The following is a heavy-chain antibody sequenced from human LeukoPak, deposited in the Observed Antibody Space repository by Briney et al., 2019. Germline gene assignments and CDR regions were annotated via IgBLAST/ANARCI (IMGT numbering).Heavy chain of an antibody. D-gene: IGHD7-27*01. V-gene: IGHV4-59*02. CDR2: IYYTGT. CDR3: ASRKLGNDY. J-gene: IGHJ4*02. CDR1: GGSVTDYY. Sequence: PSETLSLTCTVSGGSVTDYYWRWLRQSPGKGLEWIGYIYYTGTGYNPSLKSRVTISADTSKNQFSLKLISVTAADTAVYYCASRKLGNDYWGQGTLVTVSS.